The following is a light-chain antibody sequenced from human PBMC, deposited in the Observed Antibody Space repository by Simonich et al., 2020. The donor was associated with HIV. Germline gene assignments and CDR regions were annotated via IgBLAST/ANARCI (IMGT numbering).Light chain of an antibody. V-gene: IGLV2-11*01. CDR1: SSDVGVYHY. CDR2: DVS. J-gene: IGLJ2*01. Sequence: QSALTQPRSVSGSPGQSVTISCTGTSSDVGVYHYVSWYQQHPGKTPKLMIYDVSERPSGVSNRFSGSKSGNTASLTISGLQAEDEADYYCCSYAGSSTLVFGGGTKLTVL. CDR3: CSYAGSSTLV.